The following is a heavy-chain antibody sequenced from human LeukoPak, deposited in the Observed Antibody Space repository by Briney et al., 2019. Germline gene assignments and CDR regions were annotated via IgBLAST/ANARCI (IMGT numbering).Heavy chain of an antibody. V-gene: IGHV3-7*01. D-gene: IGHD1-26*01. CDR3: ARDEVGAMPFDY. CDR2: IRQDGSQE. Sequence: GGSLRLSCAASGFTFSSYWMSWVRQAPGKGLEWVATIRQDGSQEYYVDSVKGRFTISRDNAKNSLYPQMNSLRAEDTAVYYCARDEVGAMPFDYWGQGTLVTVSS. J-gene: IGHJ4*02. CDR1: GFTFSSYW.